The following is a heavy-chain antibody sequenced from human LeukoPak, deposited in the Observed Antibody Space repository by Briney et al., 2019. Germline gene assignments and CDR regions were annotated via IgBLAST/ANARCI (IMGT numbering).Heavy chain of an antibody. CDR3: ARHQIQPPHSFVY. CDR1: VGSISSYS. CDR2: IYLAGRA. J-gene: IGHJ4*02. Sequence: SESLSLTCMHSVGSISSYSWSWIRPTPRRGRGWVAFIYLAGRAPYNPSLKSRVTISVDTPKSQFSRKLSAVTAADTAVYYCARHQIQPPHSFVYWGQGALVTVSS. V-gene: IGHV4-59*08. D-gene: IGHD2-2*01.